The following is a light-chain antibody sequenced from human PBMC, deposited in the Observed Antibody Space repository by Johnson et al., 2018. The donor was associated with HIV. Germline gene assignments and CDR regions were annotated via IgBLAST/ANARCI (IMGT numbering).Light chain of an antibody. CDR3: GTWHRSLSARYV. J-gene: IGLJ1*01. Sequence: QAVLTQPPSVSAAPGQKVTISCSGSSSNIGNNYVSWYQQLPGTAPKLLIYENNKRPSGIPDRFSGSTSGTSATLGLPGLQTGDEAAYYCGTWHRSLSARYVFGTGTKVTVL. V-gene: IGLV1-51*02. CDR1: SSNIGNNY. CDR2: ENN.